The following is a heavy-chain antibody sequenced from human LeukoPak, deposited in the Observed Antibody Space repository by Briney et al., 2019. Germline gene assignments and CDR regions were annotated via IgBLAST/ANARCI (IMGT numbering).Heavy chain of an antibody. D-gene: IGHD6-25*01. CDR2: IKQGGNEI. V-gene: IGHV3-7*01. J-gene: IGHJ4*02. CDR3: ARGSSAAAESYFDS. CDR1: GFTFDDYG. Sequence: GGSLRLSCAASGFTFDDYGMSWVRQAPGKGLEWVANIKQGGNEIHYVESVKGRFTISRDNAKNSLYLQMNSLRAEDTAIYYCARGSSAAAESYFDSWGQGTLVTISS.